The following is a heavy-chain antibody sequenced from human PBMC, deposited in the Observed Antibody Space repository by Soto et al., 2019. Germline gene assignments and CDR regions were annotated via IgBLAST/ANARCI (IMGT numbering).Heavy chain of an antibody. CDR2: ISPNNGNT. V-gene: IGHV1-18*01. CDR1: GYTFTSYG. J-gene: IGHJ6*02. D-gene: IGHD6-13*01. CDR3: ARDITAAGSYGMDV. Sequence: GASVKVSCKASGYTFTSYGISWVRQAPGQGLEWMGWISPNNGNTNYAQKFQGWVTMTRDTSISTAYMELSRLRSDDTAVYYCARDITAAGSYGMDVWGQGTTVTVSS.